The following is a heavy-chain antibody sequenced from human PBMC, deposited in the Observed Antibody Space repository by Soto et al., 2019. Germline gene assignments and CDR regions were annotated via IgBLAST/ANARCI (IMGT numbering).Heavy chain of an antibody. CDR3: ARGQDDILTGYKY. Sequence: PSETLSLTCAVYGGSFSGYYWSWIRQPPGKGLEWIGEINHSGSTNYNPSLKSRVTISVDTSKNQFSLKLSSVTAADTAVYYCARGQDDILTGYKYWGQGTLVTVSS. D-gene: IGHD3-9*01. CDR2: INHSGST. J-gene: IGHJ4*02. V-gene: IGHV4-34*01. CDR1: GGSFSGYY.